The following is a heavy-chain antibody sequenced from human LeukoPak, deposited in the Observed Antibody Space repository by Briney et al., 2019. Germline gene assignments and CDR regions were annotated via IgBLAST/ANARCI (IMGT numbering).Heavy chain of an antibody. Sequence: GGSLRLSCAASGFTFSRYSMNWVRQAPGKGLEWVSYISSSGTTIYYADSVQGRFTVSRDNGKNSLYLQMNSLRDEDTAVYYCARTYYDRTGYYYAFDIWGQGTLVTVSS. V-gene: IGHV3-48*02. CDR2: ISSSGTTI. CDR1: GFTFSRYS. D-gene: IGHD3-22*01. CDR3: ARTYYDRTGYYYAFDI. J-gene: IGHJ3*02.